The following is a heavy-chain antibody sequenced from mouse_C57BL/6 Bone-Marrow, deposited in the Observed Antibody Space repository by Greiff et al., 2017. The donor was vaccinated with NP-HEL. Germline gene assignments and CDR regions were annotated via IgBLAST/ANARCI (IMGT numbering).Heavy chain of an antibody. D-gene: IGHD2-12*01. CDR3: ARRGYSPYWYYDV. V-gene: IGHV5-6*02. J-gene: IGHJ1*03. CDR2: ISSGGSYT. Sequence: EVKLVESGGDLVKPGGSLKLSCAASGFTFSSYGMSWVRQTPDKRLEWVATISSGGSYTYYPDSVKGRFTISRDNAKNTLYLQMSSLKSEDTAMYYCARRGYSPYWYYDVRGTGTTVTVSS. CDR1: GFTFSSYG.